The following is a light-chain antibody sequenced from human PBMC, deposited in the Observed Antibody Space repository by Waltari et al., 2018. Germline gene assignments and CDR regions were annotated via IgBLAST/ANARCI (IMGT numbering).Light chain of an antibody. Sequence: QSALTQPRSVSGSPGQSVTISCTGTSSDVGGYNYVSWYQHHPGKAPKLIIYEVTKRPSGVPDRFSASQSDNTASLTISGLQAEDEADYYCCSYAGSITFWVFGGGTKLTVL. CDR3: CSYAGSITFWV. CDR1: SSDVGGYNY. CDR2: EVT. J-gene: IGLJ3*02. V-gene: IGLV2-11*01.